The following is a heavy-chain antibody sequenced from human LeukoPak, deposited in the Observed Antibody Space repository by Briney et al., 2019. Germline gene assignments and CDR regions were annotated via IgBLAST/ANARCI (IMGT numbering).Heavy chain of an antibody. CDR2: ISPYNGNT. Sequence: PAASVKASCKVSGYTFTSYGISWVRQAPGQGLEWMGWISPYNGNTTQAQKLQRRITMTTDTSTSTAYIELRSLRSDDAADHYCARDRKCGYWGQGTLVTVSS. J-gene: IGHJ4*02. CDR3: ARDRKCGY. D-gene: IGHD2-21*01. V-gene: IGHV1-18*01. CDR1: GYTFTSYG.